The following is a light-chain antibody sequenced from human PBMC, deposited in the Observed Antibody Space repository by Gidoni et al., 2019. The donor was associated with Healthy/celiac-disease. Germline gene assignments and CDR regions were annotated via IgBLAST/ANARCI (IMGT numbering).Light chain of an antibody. J-gene: IGKJ4*01. CDR1: QSVFYSSNNKNY. CDR3: QQYYSTPALT. CDR2: WAS. V-gene: IGKV4-1*01. Sequence: DIVLTQPPDSLAASPGGRATIISKSSQSVFYSSNNKNYLAWYQQKPGQPPKLLIYWASTRESGVPDRFSGGGSGTDFTLTISSLQAEDVAVYYCQQYYSTPALTFGGGTKVEIK.